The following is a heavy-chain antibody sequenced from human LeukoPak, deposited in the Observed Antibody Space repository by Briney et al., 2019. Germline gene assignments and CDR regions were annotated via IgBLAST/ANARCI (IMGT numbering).Heavy chain of an antibody. CDR1: GFAFSRYA. V-gene: IGHV3-23*01. J-gene: IGHJ4*02. CDR3: TTAGYSRYA. CDR2: ISTSGRT. D-gene: IGHD6-13*01. Sequence: GGSLRLSCAASGFAFSRYAMNWVRQAPGKGLEWVSLISTSGRTHYADSVEGRFTISRDNSKNTLYLQMNSLRAEDTAVYYCTTAGYSRYAGGQGTLVTVSS.